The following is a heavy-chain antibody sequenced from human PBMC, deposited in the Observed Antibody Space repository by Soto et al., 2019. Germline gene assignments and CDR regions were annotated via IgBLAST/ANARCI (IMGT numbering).Heavy chain of an antibody. V-gene: IGHV4-39*01. CDR1: GGSISSSSYY. CDR2: IYYSGST. D-gene: IGHD2-2*01. Sequence: SETLSLTCSVSGGSISSSSYYWGWIRQPPGKGLEWIGSIYYSGSTYYNPSLKSRVTISVDTSKNQFSLKLSSVTAADTAVYYCARGAGYCSSTSCPNWFDPWGQGTLVT. J-gene: IGHJ5*02. CDR3: ARGAGYCSSTSCPNWFDP.